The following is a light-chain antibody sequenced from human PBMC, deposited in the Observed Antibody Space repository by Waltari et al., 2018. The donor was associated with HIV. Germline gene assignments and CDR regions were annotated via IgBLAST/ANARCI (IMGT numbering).Light chain of an antibody. J-gene: IGLJ1*01. Sequence: QSALTQPRSVSGSPGQSVTISCPGTSSDVGGYNYVSWYQQHPGKAPKLMIYDVSKRPSGVPDRFSGSKSGNTASLTISGLQAEDEADYYCCSYAGSYTYVFGTGTMVTVL. CDR3: CSYAGSYTYV. CDR2: DVS. V-gene: IGLV2-11*01. CDR1: SSDVGGYNY.